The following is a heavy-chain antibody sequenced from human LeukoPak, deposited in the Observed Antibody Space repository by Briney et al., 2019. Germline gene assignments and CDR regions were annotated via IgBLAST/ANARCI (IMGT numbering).Heavy chain of an antibody. V-gene: IGHV1-2*02. Sequence: ASVKVSCKASGYTFNDYYMHWVRQAPGQELEWMGWINPNNGDIKYAQKFQGRVTMTRDTSISTAYMELNSLTSDDTAVYSCARVGGSGRSNPYYFDYWGHGTLVTVSS. CDR1: GYTFNDYY. CDR2: INPNNGDI. CDR3: ARVGGSGRSNPYYFDY. J-gene: IGHJ4*01. D-gene: IGHD3-10*01.